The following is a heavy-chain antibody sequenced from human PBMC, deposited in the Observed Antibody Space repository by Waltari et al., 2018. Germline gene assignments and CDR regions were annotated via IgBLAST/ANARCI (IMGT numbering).Heavy chain of an antibody. CDR3: ARDPTSYSTVTTSAFDI. CDR1: GGSFSGYY. CDR2: INHSGRT. D-gene: IGHD4-17*01. Sequence: QVQLQQWGAGLLKPSETLSLTCAVYGGSFSGYYWSWIRQPPGKGLEWIGEINHSGRTNYNPSPKSRVTISVDTSKNQFSLKLSSVTAADTAVYYCARDPTSYSTVTTSAFDIWGQGTMVTVSS. V-gene: IGHV4-34*01. J-gene: IGHJ3*02.